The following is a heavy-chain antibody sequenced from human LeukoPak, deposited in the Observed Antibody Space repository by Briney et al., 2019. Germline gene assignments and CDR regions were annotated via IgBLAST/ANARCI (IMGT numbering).Heavy chain of an antibody. CDR1: GGSISSYY. D-gene: IGHD2-2*01. CDR3: ARVRYCSSTSCTYTSPYYYYMDV. CDR2: IYTSGST. J-gene: IGHJ6*03. Sequence: SETLSLTCTVSGGSISSYYWSWIRQPAGKGLEWIGRIYTSGSTNYNPSLKSRVTMSVDTSKNQFSLKLSSVTAADTAVYYCARVRYCSSTSCTYTSPYYYYMDVWGKGTTVTVSS. V-gene: IGHV4-4*07.